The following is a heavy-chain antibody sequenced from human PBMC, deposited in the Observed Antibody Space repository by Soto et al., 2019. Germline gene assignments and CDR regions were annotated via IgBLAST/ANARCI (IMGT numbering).Heavy chain of an antibody. CDR2: IIPIFGTA. D-gene: IGHD3-3*01. Sequence: ASVKVSCKASGGTFSSYAISWVRQAPGQGLEWMGGIIPIFGTANYAQKFQGRVTITADESTSTAYMELSSLRSEDTAVYYCARGVQWGYYQISGPNYYYYGMDVWGQGTTVTVSS. V-gene: IGHV1-69*13. CDR1: GGTFSSYA. CDR3: ARGVQWGYYQISGPNYYYYGMDV. J-gene: IGHJ6*02.